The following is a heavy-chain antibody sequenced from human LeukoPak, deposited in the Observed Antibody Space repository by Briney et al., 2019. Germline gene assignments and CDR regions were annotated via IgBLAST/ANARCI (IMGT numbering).Heavy chain of an antibody. V-gene: IGHV3-53*01. D-gene: IGHD3-22*01. CDR1: GFTVSDTY. Sequence: GGSLRLSCAASGFTVSDTYMSWVRQAPGKGLEWVSFIYSAGSTYYADSVKGRFTISRDNSKNTLYLQMNSPRAEDTAVYYCARDERSYDGSGRLIAEYFQHWGQGTLVTVSS. CDR2: IYSAGST. CDR3: ARDERSYDGSGRLIAEYFQH. J-gene: IGHJ1*01.